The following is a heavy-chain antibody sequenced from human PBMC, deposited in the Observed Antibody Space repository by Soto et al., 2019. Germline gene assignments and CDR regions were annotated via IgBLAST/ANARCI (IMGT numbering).Heavy chain of an antibody. CDR2: IATGGDRR. Sequence: EEPMVEYGGDLVQHGGSLRLSCTSSGFALDTYDMNWVHLSPGKDLEWISHIATGGDRRYSADSVKARFTLSRDNAGNSLYLPMNSLRGDDPVIYYYAGEHMLMFASDDAFNVWGQGTVVTVS. J-gene: IGHJ3*01. CDR3: AGEHMLMFASDDAFNV. V-gene: IGHV3-48*03. CDR1: GFALDTYD. D-gene: IGHD3-10*02.